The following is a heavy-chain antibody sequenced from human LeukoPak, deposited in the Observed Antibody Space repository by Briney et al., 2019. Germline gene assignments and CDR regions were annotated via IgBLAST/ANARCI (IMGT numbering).Heavy chain of an antibody. J-gene: IGHJ4*02. V-gene: IGHV3-53*05. CDR3: ARENFRTAMGWGYFDY. D-gene: IGHD5-18*01. Sequence: PGGSLRLSCAASGFGVSDYYMSWVRQAPGKGLDWVSVIYSGGDTYYADSVKGRFTISRDNSKNTLYLQMNSLRAEDTAVYYCARENFRTAMGWGYFDYWGQGTLVTVSS. CDR2: IYSGGDT. CDR1: GFGVSDYY.